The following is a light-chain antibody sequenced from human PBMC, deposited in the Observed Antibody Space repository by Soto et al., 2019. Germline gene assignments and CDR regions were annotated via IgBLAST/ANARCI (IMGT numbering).Light chain of an antibody. V-gene: IGKV3-20*01. CDR3: QQYGISGT. CDR2: GAS. CDR1: QSVSNNY. Sequence: IVLTQSPGTMSLSPGARATLSCRAIQSVSNNYLAWYQQKPGQAPRXLIYGASNRATGIPDRLSGSGSGTDFTLTISRLEPEDFAVYYCQQYGISGTFGQGTKVDIK. J-gene: IGKJ1*01.